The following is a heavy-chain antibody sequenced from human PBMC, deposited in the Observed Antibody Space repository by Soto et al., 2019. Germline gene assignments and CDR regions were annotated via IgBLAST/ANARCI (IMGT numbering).Heavy chain of an antibody. CDR2: ISGGDGDT. Sequence: EVQLLESGGVLVKPGGSRRLSCAASGFTFTNYAMTWVRQAPGKGLEWVSSISGGDGDTSYADSVKGRFTISRDNSENTMFLQMNSLRPDDTAVYYCAKDRFTSTVRKYWFFDLWGRGTLVTVSS. J-gene: IGHJ2*01. D-gene: IGHD3-10*01. V-gene: IGHV3-23*01. CDR3: AKDRFTSTVRKYWFFDL. CDR1: GFTFTNYA.